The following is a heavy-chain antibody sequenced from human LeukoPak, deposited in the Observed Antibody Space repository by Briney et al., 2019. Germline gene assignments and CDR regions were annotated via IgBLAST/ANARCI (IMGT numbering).Heavy chain of an antibody. V-gene: IGHV3-21*01. CDR1: GFTFSSYS. CDR2: ISSSSYI. CDR3: AREGLDCSSTSCPFDY. Sequence: GGSLRLSCAASGFTFSSYSMNWVRQAPGKGLEWVSSISSSSYIYYADSVKGRFTISRDNAKNSLYLQMNSLRAEDTAVYYCAREGLDCSSTSCPFDYWGQGTLVTVSS. D-gene: IGHD2-2*01. J-gene: IGHJ4*02.